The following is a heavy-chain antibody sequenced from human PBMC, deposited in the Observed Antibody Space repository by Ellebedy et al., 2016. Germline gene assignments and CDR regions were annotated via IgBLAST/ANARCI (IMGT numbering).Heavy chain of an antibody. CDR1: GGSISSSSYY. V-gene: IGHV4-39*07. J-gene: IGHJ6*02. CDR2: IYYSGST. CDR3: ARRFGSSWYLPNYYYYGMDV. Sequence: SETLSLXXTVSGGSISSSSYYWGWIRQPPGKGLEWIGSIYYSGSTYYNPSLKSRVTISVDTSKNQFSLKLSSVTAADTAVYYCARRFGSSWYLPNYYYYGMDVWGQGTTVTVSS. D-gene: IGHD6-13*01.